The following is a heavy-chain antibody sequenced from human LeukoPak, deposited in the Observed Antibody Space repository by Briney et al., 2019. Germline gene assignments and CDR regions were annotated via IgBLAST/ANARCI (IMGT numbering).Heavy chain of an antibody. Sequence: GASVKVSCKASGYTFTGYYTHWVRQAPGQGLEWMGWINPNSGGTNYAQKFQGRVTMTRDTSISTAYMELSRLRSDDTAVYYCARGLRYCSSTSCLNWFDPWGQGTLVTVSS. CDR2: INPNSGGT. CDR1: GYTFTGYY. CDR3: ARGLRYCSSTSCLNWFDP. D-gene: IGHD2-2*01. V-gene: IGHV1-2*02. J-gene: IGHJ5*02.